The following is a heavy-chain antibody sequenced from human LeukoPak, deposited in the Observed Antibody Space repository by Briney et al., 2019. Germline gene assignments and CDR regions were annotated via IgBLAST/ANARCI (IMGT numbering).Heavy chain of an antibody. CDR2: ISGGSSYI. V-gene: IGHV3-21*01. D-gene: IGHD3-16*01. CDR3: ARGGRAFDI. J-gene: IGHJ3*02. Sequence: GGSLRLSCAPSGFTFTIYGMHCVRQAPGRGLEWVSSISGGSSYIYYADTLEGRFTISRDNAKNSLYLQVDSLRAEDTAVYYCARGGRAFDIWGQGTLVTVSS. CDR1: GFTFTIYG.